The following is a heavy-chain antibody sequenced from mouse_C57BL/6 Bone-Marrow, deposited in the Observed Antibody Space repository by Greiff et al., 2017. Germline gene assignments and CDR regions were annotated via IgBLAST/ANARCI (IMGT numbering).Heavy chain of an antibody. CDR2: ISYDGSN. V-gene: IGHV3-6*01. J-gene: IGHJ1*03. CDR3: AREGGYYDYDDWYFDV. CDR1: GYSITSGYY. D-gene: IGHD2-4*01. Sequence: EVQLVESGPGLVKPSQSLSLTCSVTGYSITSGYYWNWIRQFPGNKLEWMGYISYDGSNNYNPSLKNRISITRDTSKNQFFLKLNSVTTEDTATYYCAREGGYYDYDDWYFDVWGTGTTVTVSS.